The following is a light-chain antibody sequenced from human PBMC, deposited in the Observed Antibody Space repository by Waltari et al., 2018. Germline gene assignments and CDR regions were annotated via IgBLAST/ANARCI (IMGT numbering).Light chain of an antibody. Sequence: EVVMTQSPATLSVSQGERATLACRASQSISINMVWYQQRPGQAPRLLIYEASMRATDIPARFSCSGSGTEFTVTSSSVQSEDAAVYYCQQFNDWPRTFGQGTKVEIK. CDR1: QSISIN. V-gene: IGKV3-15*01. J-gene: IGKJ1*01. CDR3: QQFNDWPRT. CDR2: EAS.